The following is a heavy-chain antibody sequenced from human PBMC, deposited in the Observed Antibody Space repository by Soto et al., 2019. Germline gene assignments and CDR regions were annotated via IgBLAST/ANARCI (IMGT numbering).Heavy chain of an antibody. CDR3: ASSMAFIAASRPTQGGWFDP. J-gene: IGHJ5*02. D-gene: IGHD6-6*01. V-gene: IGHV4-34*01. CDR2: INHSGST. Sequence: ASETLSLPCAVDGASFLGYYWILLRQTTGKGLEWIGEINHSGSTNYNPSLKSRVTISVDTSKNQFSLKLSSVTAADTAVYYCASSMAFIAASRPTQGGWFDPWGQGTLVTVSS. CDR1: GASFLGYY.